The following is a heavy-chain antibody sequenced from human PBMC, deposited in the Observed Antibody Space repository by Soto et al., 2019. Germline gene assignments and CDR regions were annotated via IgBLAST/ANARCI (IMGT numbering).Heavy chain of an antibody. CDR2: ILHTGGT. CDR3: ARLQFGEGFYY. J-gene: IGHJ4*02. D-gene: IGHD3-10*01. CDR1: GGSISGGGFS. V-gene: IGHV4-30-2*01. Sequence: PSETLLLTCAVSGGSISGGGFSWSWIRQPPGKGLEWIGYILHTGGTQYNPSLKSRVSMSVDKPKNQFSLHLTSVTAADTAVYYCARLQFGEGFYYWGQGALVTVSS.